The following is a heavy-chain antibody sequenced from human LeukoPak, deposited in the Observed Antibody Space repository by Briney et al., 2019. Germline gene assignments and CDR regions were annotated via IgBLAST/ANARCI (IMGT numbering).Heavy chain of an antibody. D-gene: IGHD3-10*01. J-gene: IGHJ6*02. Sequence: SVKVSCKASGGAFSSYAISWVRQAPGQGLEWMGGIIPIFGTVNYGQKFQGRVTITADESTSTAYMELSSLRSEDTAVYYCARVALWFGAATRDYYYGMDVWGQGTTVTVSS. CDR3: ARVALWFGAATRDYYYGMDV. V-gene: IGHV1-69*01. CDR2: IIPIFGTV. CDR1: GGAFSSYA.